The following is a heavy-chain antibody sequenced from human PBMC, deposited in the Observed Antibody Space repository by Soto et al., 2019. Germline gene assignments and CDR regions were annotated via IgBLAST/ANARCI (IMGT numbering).Heavy chain of an antibody. V-gene: IGHV4-59*12. J-gene: IGHJ6*02. CDR3: ARDILTGSYGMAV. Sequence: SETLSLTCTVSGDSISGYYWSWIRQPPGKGLEWIGYIYYSGSTNYNPSLRSRVTIFLDTSKNQFSLKLSSVTAADTAVYYCARDILTGSYGMAVWGQGTSVPVSS. D-gene: IGHD3-9*01. CDR2: IYYSGST. CDR1: GDSISGYY.